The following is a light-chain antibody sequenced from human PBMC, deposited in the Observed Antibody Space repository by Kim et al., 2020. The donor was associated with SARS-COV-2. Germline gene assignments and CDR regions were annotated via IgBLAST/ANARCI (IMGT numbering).Light chain of an antibody. CDR3: QKYSSAPRT. V-gene: IGKV1-27*01. Sequence: ASVGDTITITCRASHGISNYLAWFQQKPGKVPNLLIYAASTLQSGVPSRFSGGGSGTDFTLTISSLQPEDVATYYCQKYSSAPRTFGQGTKVEIK. J-gene: IGKJ1*01. CDR1: HGISNY. CDR2: AAS.